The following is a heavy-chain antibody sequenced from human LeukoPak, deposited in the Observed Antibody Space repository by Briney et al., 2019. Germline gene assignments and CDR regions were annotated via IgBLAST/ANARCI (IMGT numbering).Heavy chain of an antibody. CDR3: TRVGSSSWQLFDY. Sequence: ASVTVSFTSSGYTFTVYYMHWVRQAPGQGLEWMGWINPNSGGTNYAQKFQGRVTMTRDTSIRTAYMELSRLRADDTAVYYCTRVGSSSWQLFDYWGQGTLVTVSS. CDR1: GYTFTVYY. D-gene: IGHD6-13*01. J-gene: IGHJ4*02. V-gene: IGHV1-2*02. CDR2: INPNSGGT.